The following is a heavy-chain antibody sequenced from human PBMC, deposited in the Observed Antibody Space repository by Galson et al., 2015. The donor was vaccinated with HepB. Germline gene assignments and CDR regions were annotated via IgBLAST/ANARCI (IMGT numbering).Heavy chain of an antibody. J-gene: IGHJ2*01. CDR1: GYTYSDYF. CDR3: ARVWSSRWYEFDL. Sequence: SVKVSCKASGYTYSDYFIHGVRQAPGQGLECRGRFKPKSGGTNYVQKFPGRVTMTSDTCISTAYMDLTVLKSDDTSVYYCARVWSSRWYEFDL. V-gene: IGHV1-2*06. D-gene: IGHD6-13*01. CDR2: FKPKSGGT.